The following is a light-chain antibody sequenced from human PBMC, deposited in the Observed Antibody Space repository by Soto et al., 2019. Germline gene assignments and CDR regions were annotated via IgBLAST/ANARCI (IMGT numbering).Light chain of an antibody. J-gene: IGKJ2*01. CDR3: LQDYRDPYA. CDR1: QDIKND. CDR2: SAS. Sequence: AIQMTQSPSSLSASVGDRVTITCRASQDIKNDLGWYQQKPGRAPKLLMYSASTLHTEVPSGFSDSGSGSVFTLTISSLQPEDFATYYYLQDYRDPYAIGQGTKLEIK. V-gene: IGKV1-6*01.